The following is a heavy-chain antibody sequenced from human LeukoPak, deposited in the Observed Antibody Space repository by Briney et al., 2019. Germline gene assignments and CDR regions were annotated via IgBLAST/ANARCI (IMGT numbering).Heavy chain of an antibody. CDR1: GYTFTGYY. V-gene: IGHV1-2*02. CDR2: INPNSGGT. CDR3: ARGPDCSGGSCYSGYYMDV. D-gene: IGHD2-15*01. J-gene: IGHJ6*03. Sequence: ASVKVSCKASGYTFTGYYMHWVRQAPGQGLEWMGWINPNSGGTNYAQKFQGRVTMTRDTSISTAYMELSRLRSDDTAVYYCARGPDCSGGSCYSGYYMDVWGKGTTVTISS.